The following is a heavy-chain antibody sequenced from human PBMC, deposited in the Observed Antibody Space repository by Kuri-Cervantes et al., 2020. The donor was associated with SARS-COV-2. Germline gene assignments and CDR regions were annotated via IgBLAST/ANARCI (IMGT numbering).Heavy chain of an antibody. CDR2: IYYSGST. CDR1: GGPISSSSYY. J-gene: IGHJ4*02. CDR3: ARRLKDGPPDY. V-gene: IGHV4-39*01. Sequence: GSLRLSCTVSGGPISSSSYYWGWIRQPPGKGLEWIGSIYYSGSTYYNPSLKSRVTISVDTSTNQFSLKLSSVTAADTAVYYCARRLKDGPPDYWGQGTLVTVSS.